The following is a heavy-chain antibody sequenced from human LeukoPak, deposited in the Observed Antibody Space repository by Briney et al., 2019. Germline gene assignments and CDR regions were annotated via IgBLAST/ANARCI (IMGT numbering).Heavy chain of an antibody. D-gene: IGHD2-21*01. CDR2: IYYSWST. Sequence: NTSETLSPICSIAGASISSRNYYWRWIRQPPGKGLEWFGSIYYSWSTYYNPSLTSRVSIFVDTSKNQFSLELSSVTGADTAVYYCARHALGGCHFDPWCQGTLVTVSS. J-gene: IGHJ5*02. CDR3: ARHALGGCHFDP. V-gene: IGHV4-39*01. CDR1: GASISSRNYY.